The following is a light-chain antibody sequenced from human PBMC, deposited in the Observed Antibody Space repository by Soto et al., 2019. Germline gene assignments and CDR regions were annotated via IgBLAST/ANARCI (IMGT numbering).Light chain of an antibody. J-gene: IGKJ1*01. CDR2: DAS. CDR3: QQYSSYWT. V-gene: IGKV1-33*01. Sequence: DIRMTQSPASLSASVGDRVTITFQASQDISNYLNWYQQKPGKAPKLLIYDASNLETGVPSRFSGSGSGTDFTFTISSLQPDDFATYYCQQYSSYWTFGQGTKVDIK. CDR1: QDISNY.